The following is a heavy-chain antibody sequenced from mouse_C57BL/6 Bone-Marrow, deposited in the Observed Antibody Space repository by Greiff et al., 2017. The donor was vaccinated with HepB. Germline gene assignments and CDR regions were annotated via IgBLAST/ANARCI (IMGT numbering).Heavy chain of an antibody. Sequence: VQGVESGAELVKPGASVKISCKASGYAFSSYWMNWVKQRPGKGLEWIGQIYPGDGDTNYNGKFKGKATLTADKSSSTAYMQLSSLTSEDSAVYFCARSTAQAAWFAYWGQGTLVTVSA. D-gene: IGHD3-2*02. CDR1: GYAFSSYW. CDR3: ARSTAQAAWFAY. V-gene: IGHV1-80*01. CDR2: IYPGDGDT. J-gene: IGHJ3*01.